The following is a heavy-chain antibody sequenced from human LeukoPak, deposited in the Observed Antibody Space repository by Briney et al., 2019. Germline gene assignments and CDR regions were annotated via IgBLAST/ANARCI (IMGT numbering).Heavy chain of an antibody. CDR2: SRNKRNRYTT. D-gene: IGHD3-16*01. V-gene: IGHV3-72*01. CDR3: TPTYYDHVWAFDI. Sequence: GGSLRLSCAASGFTFSDHFMDWVRQAPGKGLEWVGRSRNKRNRYTTEYAASVKGRFSISRDDSKSMAYLQMNSLKTEDTAVYYCTPTYYDHVWAFDIWGRGTMVTVSS. J-gene: IGHJ3*02. CDR1: GFTFSDHF.